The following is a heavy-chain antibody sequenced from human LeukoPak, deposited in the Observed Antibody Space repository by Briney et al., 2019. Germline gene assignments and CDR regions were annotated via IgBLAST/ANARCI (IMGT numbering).Heavy chain of an antibody. CDR1: GFTFTSYA. CDR2: ISGSGGST. J-gene: IGHJ4*02. V-gene: IGHV3-23*01. CDR3: AKDSNYYPVGVYY. D-gene: IGHD3-22*01. Sequence: GGSLRLSCGASGFTFTSYAMSWVRQAPGKGLEWVSAISGSGGSTFYADSVKGRFTISRDNSKRTLYLQMNSLRAEDTAFYYCAKDSNYYPVGVYYWGQGTLVTVSS.